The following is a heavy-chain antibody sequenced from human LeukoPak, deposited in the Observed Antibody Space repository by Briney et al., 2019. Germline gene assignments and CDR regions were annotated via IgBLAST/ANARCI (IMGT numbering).Heavy chain of an antibody. V-gene: IGHV4-59*01. CDR2: IYYSGST. CDR3: AREGNTYGSNWFDP. CDR1: GDSISGFY. Sequence: SETLSLTCTVSGDSISGFYWSWIRQPPGKGLEWIGHIYYSGSTNYNPSLKSRVTISVDTSKNHFSLKLSSMTAADTAVYYCAREGNTYGSNWFDPWGQGTLVTVSS. D-gene: IGHD5-18*01. J-gene: IGHJ5*02.